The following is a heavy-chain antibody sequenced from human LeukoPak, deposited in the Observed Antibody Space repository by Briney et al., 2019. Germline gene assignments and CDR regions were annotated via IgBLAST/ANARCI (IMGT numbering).Heavy chain of an antibody. J-gene: IGHJ5*02. CDR1: GGSFSGYY. V-gene: IGHV4-34*01. D-gene: IGHD3-22*01. Sequence: PSETLSLTCAVYGGSFSGYYWSWIRQPPGKGLEWIGEINHSGSTYYNPSLKSRVTISVDTSKNQFSLKLSSVTAADTAVYYCARDNYYDSSGYSYPWGQGTLVTVSS. CDR2: INHSGST. CDR3: ARDNYYDSSGYSYP.